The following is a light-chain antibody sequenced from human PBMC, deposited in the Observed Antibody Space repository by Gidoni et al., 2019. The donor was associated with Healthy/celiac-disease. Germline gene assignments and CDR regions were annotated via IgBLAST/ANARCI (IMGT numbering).Light chain of an antibody. J-gene: IGKJ1*01. CDR3: QQYGSSPRT. CDR2: GAS. Sequence: EIVLTQSPGTLSLSQGERATLSCRASQSVRSIYLAWYQQKPGQAPRLLIYGASSRATGIPDRFSGSGSGTDFTLTISRLEPEDFAVYYCQQYGSSPRTFGQRTKVEIK. V-gene: IGKV3-20*01. CDR1: QSVRSIY.